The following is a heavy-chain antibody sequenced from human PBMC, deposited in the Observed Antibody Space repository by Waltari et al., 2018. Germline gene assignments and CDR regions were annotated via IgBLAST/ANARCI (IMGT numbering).Heavy chain of an antibody. CDR3: ARRQLGGPFDP. J-gene: IGHJ5*02. D-gene: IGHD3-16*01. CDR1: GGTFGSYG. V-gene: IGHV1-69*12. CDR2: IIPIFGTAP. Sequence: QVQLVQSGAEVKKPGSSVKVSCKASGGTFGSYGITWVRQAPGEGLEWMGGIIPIFGTAPNYAQKFQGRLTVTADESTATVYMDLSGLRSDDAAVYYCARRQLGGPFDPWGQGTLVSVSS.